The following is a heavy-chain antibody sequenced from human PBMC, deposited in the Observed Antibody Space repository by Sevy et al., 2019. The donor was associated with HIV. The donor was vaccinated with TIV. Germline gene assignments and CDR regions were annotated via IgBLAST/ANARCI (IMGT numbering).Heavy chain of an antibody. CDR3: ARDTWAFVGYYYYGMDV. CDR1: GFTFSSYW. D-gene: IGHD1-26*01. V-gene: IGHV3-7*01. J-gene: IGHJ6*02. Sequence: GGSLRLSCAASGFTFSSYWMSWVRQAPGKGLEWVANIKQDGSEKYYVDPVNGLFTLSRDNVKNSLYLQMNSLRAEDTVVYYCARDTWAFVGYYYYGMDVWGQGTTVTVSS. CDR2: IKQDGSEK.